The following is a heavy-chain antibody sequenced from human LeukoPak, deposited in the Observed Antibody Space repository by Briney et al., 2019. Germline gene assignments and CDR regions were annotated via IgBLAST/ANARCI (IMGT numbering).Heavy chain of an antibody. Sequence: SVKVSCKASGGTFSSYAISWVRQAPGQRLEWMGGIIPIFGTVNYAQKFQGRVTITADESTSTAYMELSSLRSEDTAVYYCARDFRETEPGYSSSWYTFGLDYWGQGTPVTVSS. J-gene: IGHJ4*02. CDR3: ARDFRETEPGYSSSWYTFGLDY. CDR1: GGTFSSYA. V-gene: IGHV1-69*01. CDR2: IIPIFGTV. D-gene: IGHD6-13*01.